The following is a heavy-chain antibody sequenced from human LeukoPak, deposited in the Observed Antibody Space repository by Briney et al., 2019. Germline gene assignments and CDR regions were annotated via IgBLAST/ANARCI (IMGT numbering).Heavy chain of an antibody. V-gene: IGHV1-46*01. J-gene: IGHJ1*01. CDR3: ARASFYESSGYYFQH. CDR1: GYTFTSYY. CDR2: INPSGGST. D-gene: IGHD3-22*01. Sequence: ASVKVSCKASGYTFTSYYMHWVRQAPGQGLEWVGIINPSGGSTSYAQKFQGRVTMTRGMSTSTVYMELGSLRSEDTAVYYCARASFYESSGYYFQHWGQGTQVTISS.